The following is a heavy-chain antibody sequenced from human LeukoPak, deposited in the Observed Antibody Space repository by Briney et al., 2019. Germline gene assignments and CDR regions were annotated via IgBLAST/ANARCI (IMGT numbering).Heavy chain of an antibody. CDR1: GFTFSSYW. D-gene: IGHD3-22*01. CDR3: ARDHYYDSSGLSLYAFDI. V-gene: IGHV3-7*01. Sequence: GGSLRLSCAASGFTFSSYWMSWVRQAPGKGLEWVANIKQDGSEKYYVDSVKGRFTISRDNAKNSLYLQMNSLRAEDTAVYYCARDHYYDSSGLSLYAFDIWGQGTMVTVSS. J-gene: IGHJ3*02. CDR2: IKQDGSEK.